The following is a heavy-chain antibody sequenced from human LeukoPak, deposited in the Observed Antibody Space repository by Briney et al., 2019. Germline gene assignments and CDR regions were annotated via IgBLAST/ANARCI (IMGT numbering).Heavy chain of an antibody. V-gene: IGHV3-7*03. Sequence: GGSLRLSCVASGFTFSDYWMSWVRQAPGKGLERVANIKQDGSDKYYADSMKGRFTISRDNAKDSLYLQMNSLRAEDTAVYFCARGTYSSGWYPDYFDYWGQGTLVTVSS. CDR3: ARGTYSSGWYPDYFDY. D-gene: IGHD6-19*01. CDR1: GFTFSDYW. J-gene: IGHJ4*02. CDR2: IKQDGSDK.